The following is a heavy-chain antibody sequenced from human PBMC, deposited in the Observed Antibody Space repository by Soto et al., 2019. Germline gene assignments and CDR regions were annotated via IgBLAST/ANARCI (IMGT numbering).Heavy chain of an antibody. J-gene: IGHJ5*01. CDR1: GVSFRSYW. V-gene: IGHV3-74*01. D-gene: IGHD3-16*02. CDR2: INHDGNIT. Sequence: GGSLRLSCEGSGVSFRSYWLHWIRLVPGKGLVWVSRINHDGNITNYADSVKGRFTISRDNSKNTLFLRMNSLRAEDTAVYYCARERWGFSVTGYDSWGQGTAVTVSS. CDR3: ARERWGFSVTGYDS.